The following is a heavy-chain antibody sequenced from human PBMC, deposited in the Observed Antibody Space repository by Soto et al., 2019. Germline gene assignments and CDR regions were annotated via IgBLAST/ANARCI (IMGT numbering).Heavy chain of an antibody. Sequence: GGSLRLSCAASGFTFSSYAMSWVRQAPGKGLEWVSAISGSGGSTYYADSVKGRFTISRDNSKNTLYLQMNSLRAEDTAVYYCAKDIVVVPAATHLGMDVWGKGTTVTVSS. CDR2: ISGSGGST. J-gene: IGHJ6*04. CDR3: AKDIVVVPAATHLGMDV. V-gene: IGHV3-23*01. CDR1: GFTFSSYA. D-gene: IGHD2-2*01.